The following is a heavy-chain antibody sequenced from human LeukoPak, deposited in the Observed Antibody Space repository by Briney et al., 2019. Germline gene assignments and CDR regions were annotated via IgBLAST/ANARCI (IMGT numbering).Heavy chain of an antibody. Sequence: SETLSLTCAVYGGSFSGYYWSWIRQPPGKGLEWIGSIYYSGSTNYNPSLKSRVTISVDKSKNQFSLKLSSVTAADTAVYYCASGGTTSLYYFDYWGQGTLVTVSS. J-gene: IGHJ4*02. CDR3: ASGGTTSLYYFDY. V-gene: IGHV4-34*01. CDR1: GGSFSGYY. D-gene: IGHD1-1*01. CDR2: IYYSGST.